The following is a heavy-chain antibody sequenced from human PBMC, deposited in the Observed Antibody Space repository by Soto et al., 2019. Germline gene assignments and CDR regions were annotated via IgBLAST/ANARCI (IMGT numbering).Heavy chain of an antibody. CDR1: GFTFSSYW. J-gene: IGHJ4*02. D-gene: IGHD7-27*01. CDR3: PRDTGVTGEDY. V-gene: IGHV3-74*01. CDR2: INGDGSST. Sequence: EVQLVESGGGLLQPGGSLRLSCAASGFTFSSYWMHWVRQAPGKGLVWVSRINGDGSSTNYADSVKGRFTISRDNAKNTLYLQMNSLRAEDTAVYYCPRDTGVTGEDYWGQGTLVTVSS.